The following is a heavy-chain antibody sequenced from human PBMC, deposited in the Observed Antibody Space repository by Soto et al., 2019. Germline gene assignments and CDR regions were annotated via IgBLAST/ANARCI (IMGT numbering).Heavy chain of an antibody. J-gene: IGHJ4*02. CDR2: IYYSWST. V-gene: IGHV4-39*01. CDR3: WRHEYNWNPFDY. CDR1: GGSISSSSYY. D-gene: IGHD1-1*01. Sequence: TETLSLTCTVSGGSISSSSYYWGWIRQPPGKGLEWIGSIYYSWSTYYNPSLKSRVTISVDTSKNQFYLKLSSVTAADAAVYYFWRHEYNWNPFDYCGQLTLVPVS.